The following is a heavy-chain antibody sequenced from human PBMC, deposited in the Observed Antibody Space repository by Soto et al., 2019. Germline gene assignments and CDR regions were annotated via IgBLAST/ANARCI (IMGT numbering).Heavy chain of an antibody. CDR3: ARVILASYDFWSGYPPSYYGMDV. V-gene: IGHV3-7*05. CDR1: GFTFSSYW. D-gene: IGHD3-3*01. Sequence: GGSLRLSCAASGFTFSSYWMSWVRQAPGKGLEWVANIKQDGSEKYYVDSVKGRFTISRDNAKNSLYLQMNSLRAEDTAVYYCARVILASYDFWSGYPPSYYGMDVWGQGTTVTVSS. J-gene: IGHJ6*02. CDR2: IKQDGSEK.